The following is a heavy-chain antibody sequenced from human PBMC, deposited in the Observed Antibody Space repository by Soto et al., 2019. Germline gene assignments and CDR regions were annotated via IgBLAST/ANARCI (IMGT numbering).Heavy chain of an antibody. CDR2: ISSSGTTI. J-gene: IGHJ4*02. CDR3: VARIQLWNRVDF. CDR1: GFTFRNYE. D-gene: IGHD5-18*01. V-gene: IGHV3-48*03. Sequence: GGSLRLSCAASGFTFRNYEMNWVRQAPGKGLEWVSHISSSGTTIHYADSVKGRFTISRDNAKKSLFLQMNSLRAEDTAVYYCVARIQLWNRVDFWGQGTLVTVSS.